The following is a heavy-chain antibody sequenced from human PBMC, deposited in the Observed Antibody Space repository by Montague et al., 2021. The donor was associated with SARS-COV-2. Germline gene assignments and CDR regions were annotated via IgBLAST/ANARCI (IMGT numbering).Heavy chain of an antibody. CDR2: VDHRGSS. CDR1: GGSFSDYY. D-gene: IGHD3-3*01. CDR3: ARGQVTVFGVLIMLPAAGPLDS. V-gene: IGHV4-34*01. J-gene: IGHJ3*02. Sequence: SETLSLTYAVYGGSFSDYYWTWIRQAPGKGLEWVGEVDHRGSSSYNPSLQSRLTISVDRSKNQFSLRLTSVTAADTAVYYCARGQVTVFGVLIMLPAAGPLDSWGLGTKVTVSS.